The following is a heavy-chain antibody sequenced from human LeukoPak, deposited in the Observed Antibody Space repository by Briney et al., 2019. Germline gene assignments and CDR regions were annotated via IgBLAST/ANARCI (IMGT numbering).Heavy chain of an antibody. V-gene: IGHV1-2*02. J-gene: IGHJ4*02. D-gene: IGHD6-13*01. CDR3: ARWKGYSSSWYRYTHFDY. CDR1: GYTFTGYY. CDR2: INPNSGGT. Sequence: ASVKVSCKASGYTFTGYYMHWVRQAPGQGLEWMGWINPNSGGTNYAQKFQGRVTMTRDTSISTAYMELSRLGSDDTAVYYCARWKGYSSSWYRYTHFDYWGQGTLVTVSS.